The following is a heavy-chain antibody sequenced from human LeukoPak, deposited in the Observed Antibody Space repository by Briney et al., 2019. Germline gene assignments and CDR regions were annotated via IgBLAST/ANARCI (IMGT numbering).Heavy chain of an antibody. V-gene: IGHV1-2*02. Sequence: ASVKVSCKASGYTFTGYFMHWVRQAPGQGLEWMGWINPYSGDTEYAQKFRGRVTMTTDTSTSTAYMELRSLRSDDTAVYYCAREAAAAGTGAFDIWGQGTMVTVSS. CDR3: AREAAAAGTGAFDI. J-gene: IGHJ3*02. CDR1: GYTFTGYF. CDR2: INPYSGDT. D-gene: IGHD6-13*01.